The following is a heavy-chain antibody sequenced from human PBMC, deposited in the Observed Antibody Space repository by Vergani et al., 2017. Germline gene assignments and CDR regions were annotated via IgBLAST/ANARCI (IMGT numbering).Heavy chain of an antibody. CDR3: AKDCREDCSGGSCYCQDY. D-gene: IGHD2-15*01. CDR2: ISYDGSNK. V-gene: IGHV3-30*18. Sequence: QVQLVESGGGVVQPGRSLRLSCAASGFTFSSSGMHWVRQAPGKGLEWVAVISYDGSNKDYADSVKGRFTISRDNSKNTLYLQMNSLRAEDTAVYYCAKDCREDCSGGSCYCQDYWGQGTLVTVSS. CDR1: GFTFSSSG. J-gene: IGHJ4*02.